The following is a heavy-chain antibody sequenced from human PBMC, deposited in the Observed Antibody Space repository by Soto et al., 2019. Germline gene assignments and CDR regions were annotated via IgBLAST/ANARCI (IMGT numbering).Heavy chain of an antibody. CDR3: ARDRSLELERYFDWLPPKYGMDV. CDR2: IYSGGST. Sequence: PVGSLRLSCAASWFNVSSNYMSCVRQAPGKGLEWGSVIYSGGSTYYADSVKGRFTISRDNSKNTLYLQMNSLRAEDTAVYYCARDRSLELERYFDWLPPKYGMDVWGQGNTVTVSS. J-gene: IGHJ6*02. CDR1: WFNVSSNY. V-gene: IGHV3-53*01. D-gene: IGHD3-9*01.